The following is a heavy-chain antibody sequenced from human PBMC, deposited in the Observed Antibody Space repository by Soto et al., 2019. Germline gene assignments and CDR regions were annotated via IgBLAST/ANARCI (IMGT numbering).Heavy chain of an antibody. CDR1: GFTFSNYD. V-gene: IGHV3-23*01. D-gene: IGHD5-18*01. Sequence: EVQLLESGGGLVQPGGSLRLSCAASGFTFSNYDMSWVRQAPGKGLEWVSAISGGGDSTYYADSVRGRFAISRDNSKDTLYLQMNSLRAEDTAVYYCANRDTSMINRYYYGMDVWGQGTTVTVSS. CDR3: ANRDTSMINRYYYGMDV. J-gene: IGHJ6*02. CDR2: ISGGGDST.